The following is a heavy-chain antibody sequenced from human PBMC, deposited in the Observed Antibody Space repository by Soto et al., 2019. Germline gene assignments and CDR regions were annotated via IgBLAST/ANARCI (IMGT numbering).Heavy chain of an antibody. D-gene: IGHD3-16*01. CDR3: AKGDYDYVWGSYGYYYYGMDV. J-gene: IGHJ6*02. CDR1: GFTFSSYA. V-gene: IGHV3-23*01. Sequence: GGSLRLSCAASGFTFSSYAMSWVRQAPGKGLEWVSAISGSGGSTYYADSVKGRFTISRDNSKNTLYLQMNSLRAEDTAVYYCAKGDYDYVWGSYGYYYYGMDVWGQGTTVTVSS. CDR2: ISGSGGST.